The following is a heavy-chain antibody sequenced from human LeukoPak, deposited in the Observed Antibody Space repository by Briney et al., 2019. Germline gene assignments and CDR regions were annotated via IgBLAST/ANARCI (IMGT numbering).Heavy chain of an antibody. CDR3: ARSVSGSYPTFDY. CDR2: IYPGVSDT. V-gene: IGHV5-51*01. CDR1: GXNFTSFC. J-gene: IGHJ4*02. D-gene: IGHD1-26*01. Sequence: GESLKISCKGSGXNFTSFCIGWVRQMPGKGLEWMAIIYPGVSDTRYSPSFQGQVTISADKSISTAYLQWSSLKASDTAMYYCARSVSGSYPTFDYWGQGTLVTVSS.